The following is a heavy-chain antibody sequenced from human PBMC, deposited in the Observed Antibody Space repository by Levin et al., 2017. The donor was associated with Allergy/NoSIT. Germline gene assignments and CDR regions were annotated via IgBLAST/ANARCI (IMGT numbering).Heavy chain of an antibody. CDR1: GGSFTSYY. V-gene: IGHV4-59*01. D-gene: IGHD6-13*01. CDR2: MHYTGNT. Sequence: SETLSLTCAVSGGSFTSYYWSWVRQAPGKGLEWVAYMHYTGNTYYNPSLKSRVPVSIDTSKNQSPLNLRSLTAADTAVYSCARVDVAAAGLYECWGPGTLVAVSP. J-gene: IGHJ4*02. CDR3: ARVDVAAAGLYEC.